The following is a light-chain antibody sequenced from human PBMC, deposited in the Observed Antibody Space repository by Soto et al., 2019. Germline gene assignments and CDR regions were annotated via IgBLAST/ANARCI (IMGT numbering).Light chain of an antibody. CDR2: EVS. V-gene: IGLV2-18*02. CDR1: SSDVGSYNR. Sequence: QSALTQPASVSGYPGQSITIPCTGTSSDVGSYNRVSWYQQPPGTAPKLMIYEVSNRPSGVPDRFSGSKSGNTASLTISGLQAEDEADYYCSSYTSSSTLVFGTGTKVTVL. J-gene: IGLJ1*01. CDR3: SSYTSSSTLV.